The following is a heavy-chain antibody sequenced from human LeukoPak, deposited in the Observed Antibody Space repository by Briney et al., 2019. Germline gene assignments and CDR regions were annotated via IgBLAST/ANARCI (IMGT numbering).Heavy chain of an antibody. Sequence: SGPTLVNPTQTLTLTCSFSGFSLSTSGMCVSWIRQPPGKALEWLARIDWDDDKYYSTSLKTRLTISKGTSKNQVVLTMTSMDPVDTATYYCARIYRYCSTTSCYVPDYWGQGTLVTVSS. V-gene: IGHV2-70*11. CDR1: GFSLSTSGMC. D-gene: IGHD2-2*01. CDR2: IDWDDDK. J-gene: IGHJ4*02. CDR3: ARIYRYCSTTSCYVPDY.